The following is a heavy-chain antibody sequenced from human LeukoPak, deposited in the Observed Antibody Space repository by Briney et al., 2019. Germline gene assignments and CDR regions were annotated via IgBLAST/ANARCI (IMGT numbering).Heavy chain of an antibody. D-gene: IGHD2-2*01. J-gene: IGHJ4*02. CDR1: GGSFSGYY. V-gene: IGHV4-34*01. CDR2: INHSGST. Sequence: SETLSLTCAVYGGSFSGYYWSWIRQPPGKGLEWIGEINHSGSTNYNPSLKSRVTISVDTSKNQFSLKLSSVTAADMAVYYCATRRSYCSSTSCPRGGFDYWGQGTLVTVSS. CDR3: ATRRSYCSSTSCPRGGFDY.